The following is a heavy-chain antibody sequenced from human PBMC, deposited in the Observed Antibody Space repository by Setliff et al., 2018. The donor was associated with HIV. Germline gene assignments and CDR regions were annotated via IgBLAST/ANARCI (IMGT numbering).Heavy chain of an antibody. V-gene: IGHV5-51*01. CDR2: IYPGDTET. D-gene: IGHD3-22*01. Sequence: GESLTISCRVSGYSFTSYWIAWVRQMPGIGLEWMGNIYPGDTETRYSPSFVGQVTFSVDKSVNTAYLQRRSLKASDTAMYYCARGGLYDSGGYYPPPAERIDSWGPGTLVTVSS. CDR1: GYSFTSYW. CDR3: ARGGLYDSGGYYPPPAERIDS. J-gene: IGHJ4*02.